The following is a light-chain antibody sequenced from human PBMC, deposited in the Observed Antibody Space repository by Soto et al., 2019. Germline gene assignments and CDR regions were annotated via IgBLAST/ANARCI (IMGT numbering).Light chain of an antibody. V-gene: IGLV2-11*01. CDR1: SRDVGNYNY. J-gene: IGLJ3*02. Sequence: SALTQPRSVAGSPGQSVTLSCTGTSRDVGNYNYVSWYQQHPGKAPKLMIYDVTKRPSGVPDRFSASKSGNTASLTISGLQAEDEADYYCCSYAGSYTWVFGGGTKVTVL. CDR2: DVT. CDR3: CSYAGSYTWV.